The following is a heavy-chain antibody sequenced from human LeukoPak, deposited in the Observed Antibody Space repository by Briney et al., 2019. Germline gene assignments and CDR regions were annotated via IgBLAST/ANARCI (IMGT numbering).Heavy chain of an antibody. CDR1: GFSFSSYA. V-gene: IGHV3-23*01. CDR3: AKFPLGGVGGLDP. J-gene: IGHJ5*02. CDR2: ISGSGGST. Sequence: GGSLRLSCAASGFSFSSYAMSWVRQAPGKGLEWVSAISGSGGSTYYADSVKGRFTISRDNSKNTLYLQMNSLRAEGTAVYYCAKFPLGGVGGLDPWGQGTLATVSS. D-gene: IGHD1-26*01.